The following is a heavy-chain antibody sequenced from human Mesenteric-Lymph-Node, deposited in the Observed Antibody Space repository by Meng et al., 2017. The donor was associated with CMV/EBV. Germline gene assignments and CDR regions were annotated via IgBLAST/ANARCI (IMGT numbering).Heavy chain of an antibody. V-gene: IGHV4-31*02. Sequence: VCGGSLISVGCSLPRIPPRPGTGLEWLGYLYYSGTAYYNPSLKSRVTISVDTSKNQFSLELNSVTAADTAEYFCASGPSHNWFDPWGQGTLVTVSS. CDR1: GGSLISVGCS. J-gene: IGHJ5*02. CDR2: LYYSGTA. CDR3: ASGPSHNWFDP.